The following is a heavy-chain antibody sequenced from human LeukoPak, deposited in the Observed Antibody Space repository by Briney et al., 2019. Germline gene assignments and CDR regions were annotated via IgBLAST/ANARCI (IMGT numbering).Heavy chain of an antibody. V-gene: IGHV3-30*02. J-gene: IGHJ4*02. CDR3: AKDRGSCSSTSCHYFDY. CDR1: GFTFSSYG. D-gene: IGHD2-2*01. Sequence: GGSLRLSCAASGFTFSSYGMHWVRQAPGKGLEWVAFIRYDGSNKYYADSVKGRFTISRDNSKNTLYLQMNSLRAEDTAVYYCAKDRGSCSSTSCHYFDYWGQGTLVTVSS. CDR2: IRYDGSNK.